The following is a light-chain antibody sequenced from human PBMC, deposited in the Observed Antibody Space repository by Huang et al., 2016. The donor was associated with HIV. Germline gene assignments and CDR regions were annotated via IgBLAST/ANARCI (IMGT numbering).Light chain of an antibody. V-gene: IGKV3D-15*01. CDR3: QQYYDWPWT. J-gene: IGKJ1*01. Sequence: ILVSQSPATLSVSPGDSATLPCRANRTVNNKMAWFQQKVGQAPGLIIYSASVRACSMGVPDRFLGRGSGTEFTLSITSVQSEDLAVYYCQQYYDWPWTFGQGTRV. CDR1: RTVNNK. CDR2: SAS.